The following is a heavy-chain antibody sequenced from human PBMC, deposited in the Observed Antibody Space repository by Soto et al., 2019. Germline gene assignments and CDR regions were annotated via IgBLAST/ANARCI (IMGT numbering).Heavy chain of an antibody. CDR2: IIPIFGTA. D-gene: IGHD3-22*01. CDR1: GGTFSSYA. J-gene: IGHJ4*02. Sequence: SVKVSCKASGGTFSSYAISWVRQAPGQGLEWMGGIIPIFGTANYAQKFQGRVTITADESTSTAYMELSSLRSEDTAVYYCARGRRDYYDSSGFSADYWRQGTLVTVSS. CDR3: ARGRRDYYDSSGFSADY. V-gene: IGHV1-69*13.